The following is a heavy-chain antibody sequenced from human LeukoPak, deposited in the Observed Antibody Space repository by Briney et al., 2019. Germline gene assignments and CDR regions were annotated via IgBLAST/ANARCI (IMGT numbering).Heavy chain of an antibody. CDR1: GYTFTDYY. D-gene: IGHD3-22*01. Sequence: GASVKVSCNTSGYTFTDYYIHWVRQAPGQGLEWMGRISPNNGGTYYAQIFQGRVTMTRDTSISAAYMGLSRLRSDDTAVYYCARGGGTYYYDNSGYYFPSDYWGQGTLVTVSS. CDR2: ISPNNGGT. CDR3: ARGGGTYYYDNSGYYFPSDY. J-gene: IGHJ4*02. V-gene: IGHV1-2*06.